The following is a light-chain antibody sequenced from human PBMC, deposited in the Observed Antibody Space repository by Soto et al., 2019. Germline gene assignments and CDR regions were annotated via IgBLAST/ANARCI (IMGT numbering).Light chain of an antibody. CDR3: SSFTSRHTYV. J-gene: IGLJ1*01. CDR1: SSDIGGYNY. Sequence: QSALTQPASVSGSPGQSTTISCTGTSSDIGGYNYVSWYQQLPGEAPKLIIYDVSDRPSGVSTRFSGSKSGNMASLTISGLQAEDEGDYYCSSFTSRHTYVFGTGTKVTVL. CDR2: DVS. V-gene: IGLV2-14*01.